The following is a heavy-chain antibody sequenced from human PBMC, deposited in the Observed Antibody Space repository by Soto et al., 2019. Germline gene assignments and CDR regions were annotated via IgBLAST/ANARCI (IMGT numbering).Heavy chain of an antibody. D-gene: IGHD2-2*01. J-gene: IGHJ4*02. CDR2: VIPILNVA. CDR3: ARESTSGLDY. V-gene: IGHV1-69*04. Sequence: QVQLVQSGAAVKKPGSSVKVSCQTSGGSFCIYPISWVRQAPGQGLEWVGRVIPILNVANYTQKLHGRLTRTAEKSTTTAYMELSSLTSEDTAVYYCARESTSGLDYWGQGTLVTVSS. CDR1: GGSFCIYP.